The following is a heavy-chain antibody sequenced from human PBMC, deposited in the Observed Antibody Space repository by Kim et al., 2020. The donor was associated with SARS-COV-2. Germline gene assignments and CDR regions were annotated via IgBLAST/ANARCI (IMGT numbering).Heavy chain of an antibody. CDR1: GFTFSSYA. CDR3: ARGGEVVRGVIITVGDWFDP. V-gene: IGHV3-30*04. J-gene: IGHJ5*02. CDR2: ISYDGSNK. D-gene: IGHD3-10*01. Sequence: GGSLRLSCAASGFTFSSYAMHWVRQAPGKGLEWVAVISYDGSNKYYADSVKGRFTISRDNSKNTLYLQMNSLRAEDTAVYYCARGGEVVRGVIITVGDWFDPWGQGTLVTVSS.